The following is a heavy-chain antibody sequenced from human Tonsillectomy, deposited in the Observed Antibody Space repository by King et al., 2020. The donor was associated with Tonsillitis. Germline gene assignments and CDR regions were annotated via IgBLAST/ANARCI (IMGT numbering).Heavy chain of an antibody. V-gene: IGHV1-3*01. D-gene: IGHD4-17*01. Sequence: QIQLVQSGAEVKKPGASVKVSCKASGYTFTSYAMHWVRQAPGQRLEWMGWINAGNGNTKYSQKFQGRVTITRDTSASTGYMELSSLRSEDTAVYYCARLNHLYGDYVKDAFDIWGQGTMVTVSS. CDR2: INAGNGNT. J-gene: IGHJ3*02. CDR1: GYTFTSYA. CDR3: ARLNHLYGDYVKDAFDI.